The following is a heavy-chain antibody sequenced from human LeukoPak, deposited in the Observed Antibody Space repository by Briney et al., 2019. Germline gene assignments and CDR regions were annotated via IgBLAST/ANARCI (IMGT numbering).Heavy chain of an antibody. CDR3: AATYYYDSSGYYYFDY. J-gene: IGHJ4*02. Sequence: SVKVSCKASGDTFPANFMHWVRQAPGQGLEWMGRIIPILGIANYAQKFQGRVTITADKSTSTAYMELSSLRSEDTAVYYCAATYYYDSSGYYYFDYWGQGTLVTVSS. CDR2: IIPILGIA. D-gene: IGHD3-22*01. V-gene: IGHV1-69*02. CDR1: GDTFPANF.